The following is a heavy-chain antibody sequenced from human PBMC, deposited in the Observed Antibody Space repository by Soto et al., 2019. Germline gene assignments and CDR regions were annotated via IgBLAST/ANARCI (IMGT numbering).Heavy chain of an antibody. D-gene: IGHD1-26*01. J-gene: IGHJ4*02. Sequence: EVQLVDSGGGLVQPGGSLRLSCAASGFIFSNYVMSWVRQAPGKGLEWVSTISDSGGTSYYADSVKGRFTISRDNSNNTRYLQMNSLRAEDTAIVYCAKRPRALLPFYYWGQGTLVTVSS. CDR2: ISDSGGTS. CDR3: AKRPRALLPFYY. CDR1: GFIFSNYV. V-gene: IGHV3-23*04.